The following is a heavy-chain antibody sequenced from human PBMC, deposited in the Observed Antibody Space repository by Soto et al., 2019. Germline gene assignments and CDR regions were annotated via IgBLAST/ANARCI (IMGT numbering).Heavy chain of an antibody. CDR2: VNAANGDT. CDR3: ARALLYYDSSGYHPFDY. Sequence: ASVKVSCKATGYRITDYAIHWVRQAPGHRLEWMGWVNAANGDTGSSQKFQGRVTMTTDTSTSTAYMELRSLRSDDTAVYYCARALLYYDSSGYHPFDYWGQGTLVTVSS. V-gene: IGHV1-3*01. CDR1: GYRITDYA. D-gene: IGHD3-22*01. J-gene: IGHJ4*02.